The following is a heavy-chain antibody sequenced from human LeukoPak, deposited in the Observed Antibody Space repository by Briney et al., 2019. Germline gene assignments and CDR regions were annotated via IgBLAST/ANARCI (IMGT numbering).Heavy chain of an antibody. Sequence: PGGSLRLSCAASGFTFSSYAMNWVRQAPGKGLEWVSSITASGGSTYCADSVKGRFTISRDNSKNTLYLQMSSLRAEDTAVYYCARDYPTSGIVTMFDYWGQGTLVTVSS. D-gene: IGHD1-1*01. V-gene: IGHV3-23*01. CDR2: ITASGGST. CDR1: GFTFSSYA. CDR3: ARDYPTSGIVTMFDY. J-gene: IGHJ4*02.